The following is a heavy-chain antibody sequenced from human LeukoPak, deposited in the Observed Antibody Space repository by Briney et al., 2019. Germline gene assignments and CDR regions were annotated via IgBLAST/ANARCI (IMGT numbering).Heavy chain of an antibody. D-gene: IGHD3-22*01. V-gene: IGHV3-30*03. CDR1: GFTFSSYG. Sequence: GGSLRLSCAASGFTFSSYGMHWVRQAPGKGLEWVATISHEGSNKYYADSVKGRFTISRDDSKNTLYLQMHSLRAEDTAVYYCAAGYYFGDYWGQGTLVTVSS. CDR3: AAGYYFGDY. CDR2: ISHEGSNK. J-gene: IGHJ4*02.